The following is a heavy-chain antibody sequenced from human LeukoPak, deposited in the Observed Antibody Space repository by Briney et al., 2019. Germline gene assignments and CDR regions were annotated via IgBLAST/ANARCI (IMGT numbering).Heavy chain of an antibody. Sequence: PGRSLRLSCAASGFTFSNYDMHWVRQAAGKGLEWVSGIGTAGDTYYPGSVKGRFTISRENAKNSLYLHMNSLSAGDTAVYYCASSPAYSSSWYAIDNWGQGTLVTVSS. CDR3: ASSPAYSSSWYAIDN. CDR2: IGTAGDT. D-gene: IGHD6-13*01. J-gene: IGHJ4*02. CDR1: GFTFSNYD. V-gene: IGHV3-13*01.